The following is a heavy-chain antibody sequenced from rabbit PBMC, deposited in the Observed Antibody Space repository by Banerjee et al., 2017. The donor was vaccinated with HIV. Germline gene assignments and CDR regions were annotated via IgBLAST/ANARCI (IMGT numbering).Heavy chain of an antibody. CDR2: MDAGSSGST. V-gene: IGHV1S40*01. CDR3: ARAGGAGNGYDYALDL. J-gene: IGHJ4*01. Sequence: QQLEESGGDLVKPGASLTLTCTASGFSFSSGYDMCWVRQAPGKGLEWIACMDAGSSGSTDYASWAKGRFTISKPSSTTVTLQMTSLTAADTATYFCARAGGAGNGYDYALDLWGQGTLVTVS. CDR1: GFSFSSGYD. D-gene: IGHD6-1*01.